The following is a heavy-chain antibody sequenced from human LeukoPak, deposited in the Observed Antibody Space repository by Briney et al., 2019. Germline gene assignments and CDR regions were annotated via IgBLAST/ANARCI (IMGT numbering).Heavy chain of an antibody. V-gene: IGHV4-59*01. CDR2: IYYSGST. Sequence: SETLSLTCTVSGGSISSYYWSWIRQPPGEGLEWIGYIYYSGSTNYNPSLKSRVTISVDTSKNQFSLKLSSVTAADTAVYYCARGAHCSSTSCDWFDPWGQGTLVTVSS. CDR1: GGSISSYY. D-gene: IGHD2-2*01. CDR3: ARGAHCSSTSCDWFDP. J-gene: IGHJ5*02.